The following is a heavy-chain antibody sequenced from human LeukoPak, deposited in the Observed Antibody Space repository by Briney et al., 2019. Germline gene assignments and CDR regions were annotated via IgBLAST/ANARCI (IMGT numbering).Heavy chain of an antibody. Sequence: PSETLSLTCAVYGGSFSGYYWSWIRQPPGKGLEWIGGINHSGSTNYNPSLKSRVTISVDTSKNQFSLKLSSVTAADTAVYYCAGVDYYDSSGYFFDYWGQGTLVTVSS. D-gene: IGHD3-22*01. J-gene: IGHJ4*02. CDR1: GGSFSGYY. V-gene: IGHV4-34*01. CDR2: INHSGST. CDR3: AGVDYYDSSGYFFDY.